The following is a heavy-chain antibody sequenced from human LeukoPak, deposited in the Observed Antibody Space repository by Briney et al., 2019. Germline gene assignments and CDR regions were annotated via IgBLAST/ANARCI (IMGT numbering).Heavy chain of an antibody. CDR2: IYYSGST. J-gene: IGHJ1*01. V-gene: IGHV4-59*01. CDR1: GGSISSYY. D-gene: IGHD6-13*01. CDR3: ARFTPGAAAEYFQH. Sequence: SETLSLTCTVSGGSISSYYWSWIRQPPGEGLEWVGYIYYSGSTNYNPSLKSRVTISVDTSKNQFSLKLSSVTAADTAVYYCARFTPGAAAEYFQHWGQGTLVTVSS.